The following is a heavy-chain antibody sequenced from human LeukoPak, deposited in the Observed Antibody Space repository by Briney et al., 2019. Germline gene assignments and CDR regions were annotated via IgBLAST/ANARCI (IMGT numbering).Heavy chain of an antibody. CDR2: IVVGSGNT. CDR1: GFTFTSSA. CDR3: AAGVGYIYGLSLGPTALISDI. D-gene: IGHD5-18*01. J-gene: IGHJ3*02. Sequence: ASVKVSCKASGFTFTSSALQWLRQARGQRLGWIGWIVVGSGNTNYAQKFQERVTITSDMSTSTAYMELSSLRSEDTAVYYCAAGVGYIYGLSLGPTALISDIWGQGTMVTVSS. V-gene: IGHV1-58*01.